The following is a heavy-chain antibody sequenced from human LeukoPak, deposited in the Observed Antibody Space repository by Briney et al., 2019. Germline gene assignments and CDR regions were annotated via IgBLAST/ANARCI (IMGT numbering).Heavy chain of an antibody. V-gene: IGHV3-33*01. J-gene: IGHJ4*02. CDR1: GFTFSSYG. D-gene: IGHD3-22*01. CDR3: ARELRPVVNFYFDS. CDR2: IWYDGSDK. Sequence: GRSLRLSCEASGFTFSSYGMHWVRQAPGKGLEWVAVIWYDGSDKYYADSVKGRFSISRDNSKNTLYLQMNSLRAEDTAVYYCARELRPVVNFYFDSWGQGTLDTVSS.